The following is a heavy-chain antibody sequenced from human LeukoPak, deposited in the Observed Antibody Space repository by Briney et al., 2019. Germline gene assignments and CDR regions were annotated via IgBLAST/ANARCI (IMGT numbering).Heavy chain of an antibody. J-gene: IGHJ4*02. D-gene: IGHD3-22*01. CDR3: ARMRDYYDSSVGY. CDR2: ISSSGSTI. Sequence: SGGSLRLSCAASGFTFSDYYMSWIRQAPGKGLEWVSYISSSGSTIYYADSVKGRFTISRDNAKNSLYLQMNSLRAEDTAVYYCARMRDYYDSSVGYWGQGTLVTVSS. V-gene: IGHV3-11*01. CDR1: GFTFSDYY.